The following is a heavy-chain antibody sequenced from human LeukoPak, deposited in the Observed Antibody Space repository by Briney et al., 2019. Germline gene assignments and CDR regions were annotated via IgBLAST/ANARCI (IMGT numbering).Heavy chain of an antibody. CDR2: INPNSGGT. J-gene: IGHJ6*03. D-gene: IGHD3-22*01. Sequence: ASVKVSCKASGYTFTGYYMHWVRQAPGRGLEWMGWINPNSGGTNYAQKFQGRVTMTRDTSTSTVYMELSSLRSEDTAVYYCAREAYYYDSSGYPIEYYYYYYMDVWGKGTTVTISS. V-gene: IGHV1-2*02. CDR1: GYTFTGYY. CDR3: AREAYYYDSSGYPIEYYYYYYMDV.